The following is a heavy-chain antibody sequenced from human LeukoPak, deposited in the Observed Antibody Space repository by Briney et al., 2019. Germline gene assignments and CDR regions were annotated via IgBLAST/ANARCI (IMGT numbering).Heavy chain of an antibody. J-gene: IGHJ4*02. Sequence: GGSLRLSCAASGFTFSSYSMNWVRQPPGKGLEWVSYISSSSSTIYYADSVKGRFTISRDNSKNTLYLQMNSLRVEDTAVYYCARGRGSYHDPHYFDYWGQGTLVTVSS. V-gene: IGHV3-48*01. D-gene: IGHD1-26*01. CDR3: ARGRGSYHDPHYFDY. CDR2: ISSSSSTI. CDR1: GFTFSSYS.